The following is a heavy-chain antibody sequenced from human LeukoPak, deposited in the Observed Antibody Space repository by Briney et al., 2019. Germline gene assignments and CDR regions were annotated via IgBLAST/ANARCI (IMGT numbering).Heavy chain of an antibody. CDR3: ARDDIWGSYSNSPGAFDI. D-gene: IGHD4-11*01. J-gene: IGHJ3*02. CDR2: IYYSGST. Sequence: SETLSLTCTVSGGSLSSYYWSWIRQPPGKGLEWIGYIYYSGSTNYNPSLKSRVTISVDTSKNQFSLKLSSVTAADTAVYYCARDDIWGSYSNSPGAFDIWGQGTMVTVSS. V-gene: IGHV4-59*01. CDR1: GGSLSSYY.